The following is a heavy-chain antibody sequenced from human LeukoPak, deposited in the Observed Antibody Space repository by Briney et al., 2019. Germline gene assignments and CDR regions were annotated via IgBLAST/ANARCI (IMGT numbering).Heavy chain of an antibody. Sequence: SETLSLTCTVSGGSISSGDYYWSWIRQPPGKGLEWIGYIYYSGSTYYNPSLKSRVTISVDTSKNQFSLKLSSVTAADTAVYYCAIYDFWSGYLDYWGQGTLVTVSS. V-gene: IGHV4-30-4*08. D-gene: IGHD3-3*01. CDR3: AIYDFWSGYLDY. J-gene: IGHJ4*02. CDR1: GGSISSGDYY. CDR2: IYYSGST.